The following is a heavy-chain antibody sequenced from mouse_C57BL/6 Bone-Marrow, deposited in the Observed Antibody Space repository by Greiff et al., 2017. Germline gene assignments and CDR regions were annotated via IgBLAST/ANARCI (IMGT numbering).Heavy chain of an antibody. V-gene: IGHV1-26*01. Sequence: EVQLQQSGPELVKPGASVKISCKASGYTFTDYYMNWVKQSHGKSLEWIGDINPNNGGTSYNQKFKGKATLTVDKSSSTAYMELRSLTSEDSAVYYCARSDNSNGYWGQGTTLTVSS. CDR3: ARSDNSNGY. CDR2: INPNNGGT. J-gene: IGHJ2*01. CDR1: GYTFTDYY. D-gene: IGHD2-5*01.